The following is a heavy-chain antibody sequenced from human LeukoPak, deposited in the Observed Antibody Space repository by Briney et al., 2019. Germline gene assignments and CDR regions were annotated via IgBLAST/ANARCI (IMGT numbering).Heavy chain of an antibody. CDR3: ARDPHELLWFGELLMVGGFDY. CDR2: ISSSSSYI. D-gene: IGHD3-10*01. J-gene: IGHJ4*02. Sequence: PGGSLRLSCAASGFTFSSYSMNWVRQAPGKGLEWVSSISSSSSYIYYADSVKGRFTISRDNAKNSLYLQMNSLRAEDTAVYYCARDPHELLWFGELLMVGGFDYWGQGTLVTVSS. V-gene: IGHV3-21*01. CDR1: GFTFSSYS.